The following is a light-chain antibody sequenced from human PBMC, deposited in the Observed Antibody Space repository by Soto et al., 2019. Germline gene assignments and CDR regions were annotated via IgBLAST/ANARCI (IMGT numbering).Light chain of an antibody. CDR3: QSYASIRTVV. J-gene: IGLJ2*01. V-gene: IGLV1-40*01. CDR2: GNS. Sequence: QSALTQPPSVSGAPGQRVTISCTGSSSNIGAGYDVHWYQQLPGTAPKLLIYGNSNRPSGVPDRFSGSKSGTSASLAITGLQAEDEADYYCQSYASIRTVVFGGGTKLTVL. CDR1: SSNIGAGYD.